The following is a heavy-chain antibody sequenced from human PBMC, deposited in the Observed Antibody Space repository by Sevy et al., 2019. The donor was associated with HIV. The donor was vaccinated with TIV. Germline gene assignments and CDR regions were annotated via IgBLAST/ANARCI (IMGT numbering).Heavy chain of an antibody. CDR1: GFTFSSYA. V-gene: IGHV3-30*09. CDR2: ISYDGSKK. Sequence: GGSLRLSCAASGFTFSSYALLWVRQAPGKGLEWVSLISYDGSKKYYSDSVKGRFAISRDESKTTLFLQMNSLRIEDTAIYYCARVGVSYCTDDCYHRFDYWGRGTLVTVSS. D-gene: IGHD2-21*02. CDR3: ARVGVSYCTDDCYHRFDY. J-gene: IGHJ4*02.